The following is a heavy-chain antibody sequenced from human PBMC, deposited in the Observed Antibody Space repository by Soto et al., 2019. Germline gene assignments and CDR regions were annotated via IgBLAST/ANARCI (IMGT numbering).Heavy chain of an antibody. CDR1: GFSLTSPGMC. CDR3: ARSIRGPRRFNGMDV. J-gene: IGHJ6*02. Sequence: SGSTLVNPTETLTLTCTFSGFSLTSPGMCVSWIRQSPGKALEWLALIEGDDDDKYYSTSLKTRLTISKDTRKNQVVLTMANMEPADTATYYCARSIRGPRRFNGMDVWGQGTTVTVSS. CDR2: IEGDDDDK. V-gene: IGHV2-70*13. D-gene: IGHD1-20*01.